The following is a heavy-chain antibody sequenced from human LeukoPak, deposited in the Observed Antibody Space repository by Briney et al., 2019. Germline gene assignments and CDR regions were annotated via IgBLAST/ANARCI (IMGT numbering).Heavy chain of an antibody. Sequence: SETLSLTCDVSGGSISSNNWWSWVRQPPGKGLEWIGEISHSGNTNCNPSLKSRVTISVDKSKNQFSLKLSSVTAADTAMYYCARGGLTFGGNWGQGTLVTVSS. D-gene: IGHD1-14*01. CDR2: ISHSGNT. CDR3: ARGGLTFGGN. J-gene: IGHJ4*02. V-gene: IGHV4-4*02. CDR1: GGSISSNNW.